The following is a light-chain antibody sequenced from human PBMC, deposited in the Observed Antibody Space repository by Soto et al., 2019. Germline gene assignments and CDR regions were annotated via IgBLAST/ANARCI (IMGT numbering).Light chain of an antibody. Sequence: EIVLTQSPGTLSLSPGERATLSCRASLYVPSRHLAWYQQTPGQAPRLLIYGASSRASGIPDRFIGSGSGTDFTLTISRLESEDFAVYYCQHYSNSPVIFGGGTKVEIK. J-gene: IGKJ4*01. CDR2: GAS. CDR3: QHYSNSPVI. CDR1: LYVPSRH. V-gene: IGKV3-20*01.